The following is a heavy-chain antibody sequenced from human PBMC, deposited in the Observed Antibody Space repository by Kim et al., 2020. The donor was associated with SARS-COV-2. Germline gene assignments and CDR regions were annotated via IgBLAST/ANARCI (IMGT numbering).Heavy chain of an antibody. V-gene: IGHV3-30*18. CDR2: ISYDGSNE. Sequence: GGSLRLSCAASGFTFSSYGMHWVRQAPGKGLEWVAVISYDGSNEYYADSVKGRFTISRDNSKNTLYLQMNSLRAEDTAVYYCAKGDVGSSGWYRLNYWGQGTLVTVSS. CDR3: AKGDVGSSGWYRLNY. D-gene: IGHD6-19*01. J-gene: IGHJ4*02. CDR1: GFTFSSYG.